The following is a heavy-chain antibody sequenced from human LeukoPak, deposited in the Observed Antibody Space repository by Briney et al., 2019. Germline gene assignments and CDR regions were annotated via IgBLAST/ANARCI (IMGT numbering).Heavy chain of an antibody. CDR2: IIPIFGTA. V-gene: IGHV1-69*01. CDR1: GGTFSSYA. CDR3: AREGKTGTTDAFDI. Sequence: ASVKVSCKASGGTFSSYAISWVRQAPGQGLEWMGGIIPIFGTANYAQKFQGRVTITADESTSTAYMELSSLRSEDTAVYYCAREGKTGTTDAFDIWGQGTMVTVSS. D-gene: IGHD1-7*01. J-gene: IGHJ3*02.